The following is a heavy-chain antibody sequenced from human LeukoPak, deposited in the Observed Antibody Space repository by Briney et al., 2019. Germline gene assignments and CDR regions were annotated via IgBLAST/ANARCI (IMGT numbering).Heavy chain of an antibody. CDR2: MNPNSGNT. CDR3: ARGGAVAGVRYAFDI. CDR1: GYTFTSYD. V-gene: IGHV1-8*01. D-gene: IGHD6-19*01. J-gene: IGHJ3*02. Sequence: ASVKVSCKASGYTFTSYDINWVRQATGQGVEWMGWMNPNSGNTGYAQKFQGRVTMTRNTSISTAYMELSSLRSEDTAVYYCARGGAVAGVRYAFDIWGQGTMVTVSS.